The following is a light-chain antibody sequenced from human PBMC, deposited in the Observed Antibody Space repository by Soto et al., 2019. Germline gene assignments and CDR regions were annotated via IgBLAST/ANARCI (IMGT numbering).Light chain of an antibody. Sequence: QSALTQPASVSGSPGQSITISCTGTSSDVGGYNYVSWYQQHPGKAPKLMIYEVSNRPPGVSNRFSGSKSGNTASLTISGLQAEDEADYYCSSYTSSSNVFGTGTKVTVL. CDR1: SSDVGGYNY. J-gene: IGLJ1*01. CDR3: SSYTSSSNV. CDR2: EVS. V-gene: IGLV2-14*01.